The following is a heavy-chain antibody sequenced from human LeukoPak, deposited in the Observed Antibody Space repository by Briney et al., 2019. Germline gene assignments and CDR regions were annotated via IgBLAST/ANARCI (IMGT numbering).Heavy chain of an antibody. CDR1: GYTFTSYG. CDR3: ARGRSSATYNWFDP. J-gene: IGHJ5*02. D-gene: IGHD6-25*01. Sequence: ASVKVSCKASGYTFTSYGISWMRQAPGQGLEWMGWISAYNGNTNYAQKLQGRVTMTTDTSTSTAYMELRSLRSDDTAVYYCARGRSSATYNWFDPWGQGTLVTVSS. CDR2: ISAYNGNT. V-gene: IGHV1-18*01.